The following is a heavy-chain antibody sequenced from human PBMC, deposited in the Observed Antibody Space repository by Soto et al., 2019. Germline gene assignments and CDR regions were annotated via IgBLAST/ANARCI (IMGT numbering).Heavy chain of an antibody. CDR2: INHSGST. Sequence: QVQLQQWGAGLLKPSETLSLTCAVYGGSFSGYYWSWIRQPPGKGLEWIGEINHSGSTNYNPSLKSLVTISVDTSKNQFSLKLSSVTAADTAVYYCASRGDYYGSGSYSKNFDYWGQGTLVTVSS. V-gene: IGHV4-34*01. CDR1: GGSFSGYY. CDR3: ASRGDYYGSGSYSKNFDY. J-gene: IGHJ4*02. D-gene: IGHD3-10*01.